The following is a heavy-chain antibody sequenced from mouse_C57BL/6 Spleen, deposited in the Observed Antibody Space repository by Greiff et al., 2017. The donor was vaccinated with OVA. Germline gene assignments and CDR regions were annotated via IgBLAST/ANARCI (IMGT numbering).Heavy chain of an antibody. CDR1: GFTFSSYA. Sequence: EVKLMESGGGLVKPGGSLKLSCAASGFTFSSYAMSWVRQTPEKRLDWVATISDCGSYAYYPDNVKGRFTISRDNAKNNLYLQMSHLKSEDTAMYYCARGNWAFDYWGQGTTLTVSS. V-gene: IGHV5-4*03. D-gene: IGHD4-1*01. CDR3: ARGNWAFDY. CDR2: ISDCGSYA. J-gene: IGHJ2*01.